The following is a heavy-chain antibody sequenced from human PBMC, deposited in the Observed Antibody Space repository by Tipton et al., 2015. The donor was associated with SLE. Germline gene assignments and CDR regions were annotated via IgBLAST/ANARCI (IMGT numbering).Heavy chain of an antibody. J-gene: IGHJ6*03. CDR3: ARWTYDSRPYYYYYYMDV. D-gene: IGHD3-22*01. CDR1: GGSISSSSYY. Sequence: LRLSCTVSGGSISSSSYYWGWIRQPPGKGLEWIGYIYYSGSTNYNPSLKSRVTISVDTSKNQFSLKLSSVTAADTAVYYCARWTYDSRPYYYYYYMDVWGKGTTVTVSS. V-gene: IGHV4-61*05. CDR2: IYYSGST.